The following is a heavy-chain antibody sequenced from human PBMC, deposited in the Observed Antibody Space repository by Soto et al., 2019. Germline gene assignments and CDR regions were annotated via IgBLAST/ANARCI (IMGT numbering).Heavy chain of an antibody. D-gene: IGHD3-10*01. CDR3: ARGRASGSYYLLDY. CDR1: GDTFTTYD. CDR2: INPNSGNI. Sequence: ASVKVSCKASGDTFTTYDINWVRQATGHGLEWMGWINPNSGNIGYAQRFQGRVTMTRDTAIRTAYMEVSSLRSDDTAVYYCARGRASGSYYLLDYWGQGTLVTV. V-gene: IGHV1-8*01. J-gene: IGHJ4*02.